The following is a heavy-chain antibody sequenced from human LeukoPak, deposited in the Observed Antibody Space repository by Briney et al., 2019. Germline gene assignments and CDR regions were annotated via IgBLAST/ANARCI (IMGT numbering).Heavy chain of an antibody. CDR2: IIPIFGTA. CDR3: ASQTVVVPAAIKVAYYYYGMDV. D-gene: IGHD2-2*02. V-gene: IGHV1-69*06. CDR1: GGTFSSYA. Sequence: SVEVSCKASGGTFSSYAISWVRQAPGQGLEWMGGIIPIFGTANYAQKFQGRVTITADKSTSTAYMELSSLRSEDAAVYYCASQTVVVPAAIKVAYYYYGMDVWGKGTTVTVSS. J-gene: IGHJ6*04.